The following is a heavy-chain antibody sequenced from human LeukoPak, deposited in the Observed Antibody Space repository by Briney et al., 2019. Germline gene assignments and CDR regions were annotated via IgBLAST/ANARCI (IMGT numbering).Heavy chain of an antibody. Sequence: SVKVSCKASGGTFSSYAMTWVRQAPGQGLEWMGGIIPIFGTANYAQKFQGRVTITTDESTSTAYMELSSLRSEDTAVYYCARDFSSTGVGYFDLWGRGTLVTVSS. CDR1: GGTFSSYA. J-gene: IGHJ2*01. D-gene: IGHD2-2*01. CDR2: IIPIFGTA. V-gene: IGHV1-69*05. CDR3: ARDFSSTGVGYFDL.